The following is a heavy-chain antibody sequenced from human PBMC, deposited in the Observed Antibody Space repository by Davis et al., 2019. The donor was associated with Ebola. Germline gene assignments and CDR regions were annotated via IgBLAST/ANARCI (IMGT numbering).Heavy chain of an antibody. CDR2: IYPGDSDT. CDR3: ARHLRGYSHNWFDP. D-gene: IGHD6-13*01. J-gene: IGHJ5*02. CDR1: GYSFTSYW. Sequence: KVSCKGSGYSFTSYWIGWVRQMPGKGLEWMGIIYPGDSDTRYSSSFQGQVTISADKSISTAYLQWSSLKASDTAMYYCARHLRGYSHNWFDPWGQGTLVTVSS. V-gene: IGHV5-51*01.